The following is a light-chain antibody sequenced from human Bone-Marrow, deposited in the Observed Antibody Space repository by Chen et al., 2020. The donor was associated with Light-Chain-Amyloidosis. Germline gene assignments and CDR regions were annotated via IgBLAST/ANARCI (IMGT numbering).Light chain of an antibody. CDR1: DLPTKY. CDR2: RDT. Sequence: SYELTQPPSGSVSPGQTARIPCSGDDLPTKYAYWYQQKPGQAPVLVIHRDTERPSGISERFSGSSLGTTATLTISGVQAEDEADYHCQSADSSGTYEVIFGGGTKLTVL. J-gene: IGLJ2*01. CDR3: QSADSSGTYEVI. V-gene: IGLV3-25*03.